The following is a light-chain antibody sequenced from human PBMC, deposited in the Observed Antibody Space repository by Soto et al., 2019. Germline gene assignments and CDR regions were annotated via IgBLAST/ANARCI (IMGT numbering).Light chain of an antibody. J-gene: IGLJ1*01. V-gene: IGLV2-14*01. CDR3: DSYTNINARACV. Sequence: QSALTQPASVSGSPGQSITISCTGTSGDIGSYNRVSWYQQHPGKAPKLIIYEVTDRPSGVSNRFSGSKSGNTASLTISGLQAEDEAEYSCDSYTNINARACVFGTGTKVTVL. CDR2: EVT. CDR1: SGDIGSYNR.